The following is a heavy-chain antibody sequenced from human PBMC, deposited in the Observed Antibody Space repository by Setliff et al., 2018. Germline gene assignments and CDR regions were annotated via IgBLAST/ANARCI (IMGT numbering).Heavy chain of an antibody. CDR1: GGSISSSSYY. CDR2: IYYTGNT. D-gene: IGHD1-1*01. J-gene: IGHJ5*02. V-gene: IGHV4-39*07. CDR3: ARVVPLGGTDR. Sequence: SETLSLTCTVSGGSISSSSYYWGWIRQPPGKGLEWIGTIYYTGNTYYNPSIKSRVTISVDTSKNQFSLNLSSVTAADTAIYYCARVVPLGGTDRWGQGTLVTVSS.